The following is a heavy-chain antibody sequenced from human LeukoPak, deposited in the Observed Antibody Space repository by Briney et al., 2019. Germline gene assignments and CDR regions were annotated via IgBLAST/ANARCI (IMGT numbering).Heavy chain of an antibody. J-gene: IGHJ2*01. CDR1: GFTFWTYW. Sequence: GGSLRLSCEAPGFTFWTYWMHWVRQAPGEGLVWVSRIHSTESYTAYADSVKGRFTISRDNAKNTLSLHMSSLRAEDAAIYYCVRETYGAGNRSFDLWGRGTLVVVSS. CDR2: IHSTESYT. D-gene: IGHD3-10*01. CDR3: VRETYGAGNRSFDL. V-gene: IGHV3-74*01.